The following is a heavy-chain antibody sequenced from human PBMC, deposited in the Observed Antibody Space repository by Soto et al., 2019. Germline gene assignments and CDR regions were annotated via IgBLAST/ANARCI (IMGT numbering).Heavy chain of an antibody. V-gene: IGHV4-30-4*08. CDR2: IYYTGST. J-gene: IGHJ4*02. CDR1: GGSISSGDYF. Sequence: QVRLQESGPGLVKPSQTLSLTCTVSGGSISSGDYFWSCVRQPPGKGLEWIGYIYYTGSTSYNPSLKSRITMSVDTSKTQFSLKVSSVTAAGTAVYFCARDDGYYRVDAYWGQGTVVTVSS. CDR3: ARDDGYYRVDAY. D-gene: IGHD2-21*01.